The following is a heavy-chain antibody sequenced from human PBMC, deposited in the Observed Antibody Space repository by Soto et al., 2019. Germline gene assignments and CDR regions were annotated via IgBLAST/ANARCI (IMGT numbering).Heavy chain of an antibody. CDR2: VSHSGNT. D-gene: IGHD5-18*01. CDR1: GGSFTGHF. V-gene: IGHV4-34*01. CDR3: ARVDLGGYSYGYELSNWFDP. Sequence: PSETLSLTCTVSGGSFTGHFWSWVRQPPGKGLEWIGEVSHSGNTKYYPSLRSRVTLSVDSSKNQISLALTSVTAADTAVYYCARVDLGGYSYGYELSNWFDPWGQGTLVTVSS. J-gene: IGHJ5*02.